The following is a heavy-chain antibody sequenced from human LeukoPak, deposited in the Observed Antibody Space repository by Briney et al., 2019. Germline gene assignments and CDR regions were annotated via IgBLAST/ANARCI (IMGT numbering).Heavy chain of an antibody. D-gene: IGHD3-10*01. Sequence: ASVKVSCKASGYSFTSYGISWVRQAPGQGLEWMGWISAYNGNTNYAQKLQGRVTMTTDTSTSTAYMELRSLRSDDTAVYYCARPWGYGSGSWDRYFDYWGQGTLVTVSS. V-gene: IGHV1-18*01. CDR1: GYSFTSYG. CDR3: ARPWGYGSGSWDRYFDY. J-gene: IGHJ4*02. CDR2: ISAYNGNT.